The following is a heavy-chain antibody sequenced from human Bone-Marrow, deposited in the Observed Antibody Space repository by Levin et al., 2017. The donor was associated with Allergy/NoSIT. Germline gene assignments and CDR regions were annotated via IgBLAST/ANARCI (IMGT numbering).Heavy chain of an antibody. CDR1: GFSFWHYT. CDR3: ARDPARGYYDSSGYSGDH. J-gene: IGHJ4*02. V-gene: IGHV3-48*02. Sequence: LSGGSLRLSCAASGFSFWHYTMNWVRQAPGKGLEWVSCISSSGDSTYYADSVKGRFTISRDNAKNSLYLQLNRLRDEDTALYYCARDPARGYYDSSGYSGDHWGQGTLVTVSS. D-gene: IGHD3-22*01. CDR2: ISSSGDST.